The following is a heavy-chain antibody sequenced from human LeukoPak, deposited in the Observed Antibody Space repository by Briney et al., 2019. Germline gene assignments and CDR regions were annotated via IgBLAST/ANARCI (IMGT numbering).Heavy chain of an antibody. J-gene: IGHJ1*01. CDR2: INPNSGGT. CDR1: GYTFIGYY. CDR3: ARTPSYDDR. Sequence: ASVKVSCKASGYTFIGYYMHWVRQAPGQGLEWMGWINPNSGGTNYAQKFQGRVTMTRDTSISTAYMELTRLGSDDTAVYYCARTPSYDDRWGQGTLVTVSS. V-gene: IGHV1-2*02. D-gene: IGHD3-16*01.